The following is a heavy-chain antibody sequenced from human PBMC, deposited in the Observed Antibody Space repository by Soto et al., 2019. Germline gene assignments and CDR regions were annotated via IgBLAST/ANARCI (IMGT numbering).Heavy chain of an antibody. CDR3: ATSTGAYTSGWYRVYGPEN. D-gene: IGHD6-19*01. CDR1: GGSVRSPASY. J-gene: IGHJ4*02. Sequence: QVHLQGSGPGLVKPSETLSLTCTVSGGSVRSPASYWIWIRQPPGQGLEWIGYISNSGNTDYTPSLKSRVTMSVDTSKNQFYLKLRSVTAADTAVYYCATSTGAYTSGWYRVYGPENWGQGTLVTVSS. V-gene: IGHV4-61*08. CDR2: ISNSGNT.